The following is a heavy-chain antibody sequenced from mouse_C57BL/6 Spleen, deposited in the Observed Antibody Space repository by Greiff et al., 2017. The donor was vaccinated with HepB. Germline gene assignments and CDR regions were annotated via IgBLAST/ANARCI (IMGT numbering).Heavy chain of an antibody. J-gene: IGHJ4*01. V-gene: IGHV1-69*01. D-gene: IGHD2-5*01. CDR1: GYTFTSYW. Sequence: QVQLQQPGAELVMPGASVKLSCKASGYTFTSYWMHWVKQRPGQGLEWIGEIDPSDSYTNYNQKFKGKSTLTVDKSSSTAYMQLSSLTSEDSAVYYGASGDSNYGFYYAMDDWGQGTSVTVSS. CDR2: IDPSDSYT. CDR3: ASGDSNYGFYYAMDD.